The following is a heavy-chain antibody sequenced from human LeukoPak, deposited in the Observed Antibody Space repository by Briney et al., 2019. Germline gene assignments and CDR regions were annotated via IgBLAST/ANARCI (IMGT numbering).Heavy chain of an antibody. Sequence: PGGSLRLSCAASGFTFSSYGMHWVRQAPGKGLEWVAFIRYDGSNKYYADSVKGRFTISRDNSKNTLYLQMNSLRAEDTAVYYCAEDLGRGSSWWGGFDYWGQGTLVTVSS. CDR2: IRYDGSNK. CDR1: GFTFSSYG. CDR3: AEDLGRGSSWWGGFDY. D-gene: IGHD6-13*01. V-gene: IGHV3-30*02. J-gene: IGHJ4*02.